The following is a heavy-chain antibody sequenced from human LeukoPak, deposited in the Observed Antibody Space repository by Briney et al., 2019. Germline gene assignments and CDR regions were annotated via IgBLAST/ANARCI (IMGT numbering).Heavy chain of an antibody. Sequence: SETLSLTCTVSGGSISSSSYYWGWIRQPPGKGLEWIGSIYYSGSTYYNQSLKSRVTISVDTSKNQFSLKLSSVTAADTAVYYCASPYCGGDCYNYYYMDVWGKGTTVTVSS. CDR1: GGSISSSSYY. CDR2: IYYSGST. J-gene: IGHJ6*03. D-gene: IGHD2-21*01. CDR3: ASPYCGGDCYNYYYMDV. V-gene: IGHV4-39*01.